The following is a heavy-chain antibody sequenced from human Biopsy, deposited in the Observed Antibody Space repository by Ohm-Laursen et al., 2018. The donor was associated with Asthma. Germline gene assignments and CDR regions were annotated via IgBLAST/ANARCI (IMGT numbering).Heavy chain of an antibody. J-gene: IGHJ3*02. D-gene: IGHD3-9*01. CDR2: INAANGNT. V-gene: IGHV1-3*01. CDR3: ARTYFDFLTGQVHDAFAM. Sequence: ASVKVSCKASGYTFRGYGVSWVRQAPGHSLEWMGWINAANGNTKYSQKFQGRLTISRDTSASTAYMDLSSLGSEDTAVYYCARTYFDFLTGQVHDAFAMWGQGTMVTVSS. CDR1: GYTFRGYG.